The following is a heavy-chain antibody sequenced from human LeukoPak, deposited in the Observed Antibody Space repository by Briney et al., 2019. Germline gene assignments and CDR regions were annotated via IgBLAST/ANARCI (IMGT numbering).Heavy chain of an antibody. V-gene: IGHV3-73*01. Sequence: GGSLKLSCAASGFTFSGSAMHWVRQASGKGLEWVGRIRSKANSYATAYAASVKGRFTISRDDSKNTAYLQMNSLKTEDTAVYYCTSWDIVATIGSYYYYYYMDVWGKGTTVTVSS. CDR2: IRSKANSYAT. CDR1: GFTFSGSA. D-gene: IGHD5-12*01. CDR3: TSWDIVATIGSYYYYYYMDV. J-gene: IGHJ6*03.